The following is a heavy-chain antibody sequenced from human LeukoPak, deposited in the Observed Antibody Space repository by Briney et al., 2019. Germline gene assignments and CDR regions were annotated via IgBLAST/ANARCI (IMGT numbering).Heavy chain of an antibody. CDR3: ARARAYEFGY. Sequence: GGSLRLSCAASGFTFSSFGMHWVRQAPGEGLEWVAFIWFDGSYKYYADSVKGRFTISRDNSQNTLHLQMNSLRAGDTAVYYCARARAYEFGYWGQGTLVTVSS. D-gene: IGHD5-12*01. CDR1: GFTFSSFG. CDR2: IWFDGSYK. J-gene: IGHJ4*02. V-gene: IGHV3-33*01.